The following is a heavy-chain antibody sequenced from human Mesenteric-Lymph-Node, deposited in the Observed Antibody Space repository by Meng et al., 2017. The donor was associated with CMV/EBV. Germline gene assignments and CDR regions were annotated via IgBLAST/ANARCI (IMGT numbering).Heavy chain of an antibody. CDR1: GLIVSRNY. Sequence: GESLKISCAGSGLIVSRNYMSWIRQAPGKGLEWVSVIFGGGTTYYAGSVRGRFTISRDNAKNSLYLQMNSLGAEDTAVYYCARDKEDVGGYGMDVWGQGTTVTVSS. D-gene: IGHD1-26*01. V-gene: IGHV3-53*01. CDR3: ARDKEDVGGYGMDV. CDR2: IFGGGTT. J-gene: IGHJ6*02.